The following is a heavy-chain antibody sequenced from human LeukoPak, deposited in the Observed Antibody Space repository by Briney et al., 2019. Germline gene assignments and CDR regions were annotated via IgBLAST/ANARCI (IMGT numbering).Heavy chain of an antibody. V-gene: IGHV1-2*02. CDR1: GYTFTSYD. J-gene: IGHJ3*02. D-gene: IGHD2-2*01. CDR2: INPNSGGT. Sequence: GASVKVSCKASGYTFTSYDINWVRQAPGQGLEWMGWINPNSGGTNYAQKFQGRVTMTRDTSISTAYMELSRLRSDDTAVYYCARVLIRIVVVPAATTGAFDIWGQGTMVTVSS. CDR3: ARVLIRIVVVPAATTGAFDI.